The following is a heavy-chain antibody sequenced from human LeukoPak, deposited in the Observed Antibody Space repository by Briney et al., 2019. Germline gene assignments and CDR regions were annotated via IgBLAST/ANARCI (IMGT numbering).Heavy chain of an antibody. CDR2: IYSGGST. V-gene: IGHV3-53*01. Sequence: GGSLRLSCAASGFTVSSNYMSWVRQAPGKGLEWVSVIYSGGSTYYADSVKGRFTISRDNYKNTLYLQMNSLRAEDTAVYYCASSQTVWELGLWGQGTLVTVSS. CDR3: ASSQTVWELGL. D-gene: IGHD1-26*01. J-gene: IGHJ1*01. CDR1: GFTVSSNY.